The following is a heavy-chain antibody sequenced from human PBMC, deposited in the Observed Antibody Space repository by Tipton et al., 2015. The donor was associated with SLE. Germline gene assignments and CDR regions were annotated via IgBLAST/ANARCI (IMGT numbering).Heavy chain of an antibody. Sequence: TLSLTCAVYGGSFSGYYWSWIRQPPGKGLEWIGEINHSGSTNYNPSLKSRVTISVDTSKNQFSLKLDSVTAADTAVYYCARGERYYGSGSYQGWFDPWSQGTLVTVSS. D-gene: IGHD3-10*01. V-gene: IGHV4-34*01. CDR1: GGSFSGYY. CDR2: INHSGST. CDR3: ARGERYYGSGSYQGWFDP. J-gene: IGHJ5*02.